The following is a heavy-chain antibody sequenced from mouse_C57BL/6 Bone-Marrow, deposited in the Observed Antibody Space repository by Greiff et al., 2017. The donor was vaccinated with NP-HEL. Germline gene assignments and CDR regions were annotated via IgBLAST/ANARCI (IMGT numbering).Heavy chain of an antibody. V-gene: IGHV10-3*01. D-gene: IGHD2-3*01. CDR1: GFTFNTYA. CDR2: IRSKSSNYAT. CDR3: VRDLVDGYFPYAMDY. Sequence: DVMLVESGGGLVQPKGSLKLSCAASGFTFNTYAMHWVRQAPGKGLEWVARIRSKSSNYATYYADSVKDRFTISRDDSQSMLYLQMNNLKTEDTAMYYCVRDLVDGYFPYAMDYWGQGTSVTVSS. J-gene: IGHJ4*01.